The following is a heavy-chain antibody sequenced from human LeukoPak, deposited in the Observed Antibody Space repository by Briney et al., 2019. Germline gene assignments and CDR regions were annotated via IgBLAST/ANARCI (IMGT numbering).Heavy chain of an antibody. D-gene: IGHD3-10*01. CDR2: INHSGST. J-gene: IGHJ3*02. CDR1: GGSFSGYY. CDR3: ARGGRFGKKAFDI. V-gene: IGHV4-34*01. Sequence: SETLSLTCAVYGGSFSGYYWSWIRQPPGKGLEWIGEINHSGSTNYNPSLKSRVTISVDTSKNQFSLKLSSVTAADTAVYYCARGGRFGKKAFDIWGQGTMVTVSS.